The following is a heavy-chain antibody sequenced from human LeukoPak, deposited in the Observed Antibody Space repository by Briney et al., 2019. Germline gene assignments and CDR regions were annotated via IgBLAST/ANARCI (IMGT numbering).Heavy chain of an antibody. Sequence: SETLSLTCAVYGDSFSGYYWSWISQPPGKGLEWNGEIKHSGSTNYNPSLKSRVTISVDTSKKQFSLKLSSVTAAETAVYYCARVRGFFGVVKAVYYYYMDVWGKGTTVTVSS. V-gene: IGHV4-34*01. CDR3: ARVRGFFGVVKAVYYYYMDV. CDR1: GDSFSGYY. CDR2: IKHSGST. D-gene: IGHD3-3*01. J-gene: IGHJ6*03.